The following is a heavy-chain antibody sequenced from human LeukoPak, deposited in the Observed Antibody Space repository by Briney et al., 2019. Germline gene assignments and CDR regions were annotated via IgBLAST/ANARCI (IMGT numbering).Heavy chain of an antibody. CDR2: INWNGGST. CDR3: ARDMDTAMVPYIDY. D-gene: IGHD5-18*01. V-gene: IGHV3-20*04. Sequence: GGSLRLSCAASGFTFDDYGMSWVRQAPGKGLEWVSGINWNGGSTGYADSVKGRFTISRDNAKNSLYLQMNSLRAEDTAVYYCARDMDTAMVPYIDYWGQGTLVTVSS. CDR1: GFTFDDYG. J-gene: IGHJ4*02.